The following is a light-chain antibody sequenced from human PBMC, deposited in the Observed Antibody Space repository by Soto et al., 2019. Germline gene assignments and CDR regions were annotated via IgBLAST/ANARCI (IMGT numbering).Light chain of an antibody. CDR1: NIGSKS. V-gene: IGLV3-21*04. CDR3: QVWDTSSDHVV. Sequence: SYELTQPPSVSVAPGKTARITCGGDNIGSKSVHWYQQKPGLAPVLVIFYDSDRPSGIPERFSGSNSGNTGTLTISRVEAGDEADYYCQVWDTSSDHVVFGGGTKVTVL. CDR2: YDS. J-gene: IGLJ2*01.